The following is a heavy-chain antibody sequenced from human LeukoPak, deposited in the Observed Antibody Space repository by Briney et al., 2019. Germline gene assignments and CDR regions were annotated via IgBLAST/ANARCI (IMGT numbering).Heavy chain of an antibody. D-gene: IGHD3-3*01. CDR2: IYWNDGK. CDR1: GFSLSTTGVG. V-gene: IGHV2-5*01. Sequence: SGPTLVKPTQALTLTCTFSGFSLSTTGVGVGWIRQPPGKALESLAPIYWNDGKRYSPSLKSRLTITKDTSKNQVVLTMTNMDPVDTATYYCAHRSSGFLEWLLYEKVDYFDYWGQGTLVTVSS. J-gene: IGHJ4*02. CDR3: AHRSSGFLEWLLYEKVDYFDY.